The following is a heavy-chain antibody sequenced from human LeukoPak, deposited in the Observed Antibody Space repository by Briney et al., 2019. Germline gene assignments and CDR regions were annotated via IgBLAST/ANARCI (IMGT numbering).Heavy chain of an antibody. Sequence: SETLSLTCAVYGGSFGGYYWSWIRQPPGKGLEWIGEINHSGSTNYNPSLKSRVTISLDTSKNQFSLKLSSVTAADTAVYYCARGVVAAAGRTFDFWGQGTLVTVSS. CDR2: INHSGST. J-gene: IGHJ4*02. V-gene: IGHV4-34*01. CDR3: ARGVVAAAGRTFDF. D-gene: IGHD6-13*01. CDR1: GGSFGGYY.